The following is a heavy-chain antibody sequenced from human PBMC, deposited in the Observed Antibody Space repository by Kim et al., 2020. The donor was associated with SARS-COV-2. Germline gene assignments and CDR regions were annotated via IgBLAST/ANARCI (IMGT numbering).Heavy chain of an antibody. CDR1: GFTFNNYE. CDR2: INSDGFST. D-gene: IGHD1-26*01. CDR3: ARRSKGPLGVRYYSGMDV. Sequence: GGSLRLSCVGSGFTFNNYEINWVRQAPRKGLEWVAKINSDGFSTYYTASVKGRFTISRDTAKTSVYLQMNSLRVEDMAVYFCARRSKGPLGVRYYSGMDVWGQGTTIIVSS. V-gene: IGHV3-48*03. J-gene: IGHJ6*02.